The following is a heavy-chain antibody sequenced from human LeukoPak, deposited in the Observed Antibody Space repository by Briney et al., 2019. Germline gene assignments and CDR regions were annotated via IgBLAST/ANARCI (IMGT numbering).Heavy chain of an antibody. CDR1: GFTFGDYA. J-gene: IGHJ4*02. D-gene: IGHD5-18*01. CDR3: AKSSGYSYGNFDY. CDR2: ISGSGGST. V-gene: IGHV3-23*01. Sequence: GGSLRLSCTASGFTFGDYAMTWFRQAPGKGLEWVSAISGSGGSTYYADSVKGRFTISRDNSKNTLYLQMNSLRAEDTAVYYCAKSSGYSYGNFDYWGQGTLVTVSS.